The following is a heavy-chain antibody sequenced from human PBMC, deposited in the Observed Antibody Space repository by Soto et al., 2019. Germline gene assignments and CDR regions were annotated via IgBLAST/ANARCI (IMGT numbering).Heavy chain of an antibody. CDR3: GRAVTPARPSSCDF. J-gene: IGHJ4*02. Sequence: GGSLRLSCAASGFTFSSHGMHCVRQAPGKGLEWVAAIWYDGSNKFYADSVKGRFIISRDNSKNTLYLQINSLRAEDTAVYYCGRAVTPARPSSCDFRCQGTFVTVS. D-gene: IGHD2-2*01. CDR1: GFTFSSHG. CDR2: IWYDGSNK. V-gene: IGHV3-33*01.